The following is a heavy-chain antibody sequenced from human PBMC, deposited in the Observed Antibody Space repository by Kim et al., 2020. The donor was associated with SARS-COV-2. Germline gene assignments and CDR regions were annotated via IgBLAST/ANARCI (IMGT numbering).Heavy chain of an antibody. D-gene: IGHD7-27*01. CDR1: GYIFTDYY. Sequence: ASVKVSCATSGYIFTDYYIHWVRQAPGQGLEWMGRINTDSGATTYIEKFQGRVTMTRDTTTSTAYLVLDSLTSDDTAFYYFARLWGWGSRKQLRLGLEYWGQGALATVSS. V-gene: IGHV1-2*06. CDR2: INTDSGAT. CDR3: ARLWGWGSRKQLRLGLEY. J-gene: IGHJ4*01.